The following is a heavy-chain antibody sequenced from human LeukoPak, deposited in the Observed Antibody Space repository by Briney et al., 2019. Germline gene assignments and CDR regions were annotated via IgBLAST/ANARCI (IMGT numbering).Heavy chain of an antibody. CDR3: ARDRYYYDSSAPNWFDP. J-gene: IGHJ5*02. CDR2: INHSGST. D-gene: IGHD3-22*01. Sequence: SETLSLTCAVYGGSFSGYYWSWIRQPPGKGLEWNGEINHSGSTNYNPSLKSRVTISVDTSKNQFSLKLSSVTAADTAVYYCARDRYYYDSSAPNWFDPWGQGTLVTVSS. CDR1: GGSFSGYY. V-gene: IGHV4-34*01.